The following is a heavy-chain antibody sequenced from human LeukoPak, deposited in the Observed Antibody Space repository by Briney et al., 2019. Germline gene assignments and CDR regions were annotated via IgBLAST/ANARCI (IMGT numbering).Heavy chain of an antibody. Sequence: GESLKISCKGSGYSFTSYWIGWVRQMPGKGLEWMGIIYPGDSDTRYSPSFQGQVTISAGKSISTAYLQWSSLKASDTAMYYCARAGSSGWYSNWFDPWGQGTLVTVSS. CDR2: IYPGDSDT. V-gene: IGHV5-51*01. CDR3: ARAGSSGWYSNWFDP. CDR1: GYSFTSYW. J-gene: IGHJ5*02. D-gene: IGHD6-19*01.